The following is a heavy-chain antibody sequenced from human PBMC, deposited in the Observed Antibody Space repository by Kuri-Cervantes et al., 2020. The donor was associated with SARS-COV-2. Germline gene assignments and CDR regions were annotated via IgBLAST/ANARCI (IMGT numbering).Heavy chain of an antibody. CDR1: GFTLSSYT. Sequence: GESLKISCIASGFTLSSYTMIWVRQAPGKARERISSMSGSGSYICYADSLKGRFTISRDNSKNTLYLQMNSLRAEDTAVYYCAKAGDDYLYYYYYMDVWGKGTTVTVSS. J-gene: IGHJ6*03. CDR3: AKAGDDYLYYYYYMDV. V-gene: IGHV3-21*04. D-gene: IGHD4-11*01. CDR2: MSGSGSYI.